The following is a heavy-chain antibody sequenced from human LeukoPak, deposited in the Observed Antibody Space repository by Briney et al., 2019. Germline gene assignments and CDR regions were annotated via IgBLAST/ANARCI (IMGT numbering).Heavy chain of an antibody. D-gene: IGHD4-23*01. CDR1: GFTFSSYW. CDR3: ARDDYGGRGEFDY. CDR2: INSDGSTT. V-gene: IGHV3-74*01. J-gene: IGHJ4*02. Sequence: GGSLRLSCAASGFTFSSYWMHWVRQAPGKGLVWVSRINSDGSTTSYADSVKGRFTISRDNAKNTLYLQMNSLRAEDTAVYYCARDDYGGRGEFDYWGQGTLVTVSS.